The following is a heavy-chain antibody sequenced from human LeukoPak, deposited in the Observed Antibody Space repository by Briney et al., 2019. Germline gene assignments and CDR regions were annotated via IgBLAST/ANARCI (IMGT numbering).Heavy chain of an antibody. V-gene: IGHV3-30-3*01. D-gene: IGHD3-22*01. CDR1: GFTSSSYA. J-gene: IGHJ6*02. CDR2: ISYDGSNK. CDR3: ARDLSGYYLYYYYGMDV. Sequence: GGSLRLSCAASGFTSSSYAMHWVRQAPGKGLEWVAVISYDGSNKYYADSVKGRFTISRDNSKNTLYLQMNSLRAEDTAVYYCARDLSGYYLYYYYGMDVWGQGTTVTVSS.